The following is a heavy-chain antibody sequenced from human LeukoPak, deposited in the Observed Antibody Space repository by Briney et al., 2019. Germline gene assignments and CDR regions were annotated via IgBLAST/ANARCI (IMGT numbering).Heavy chain of an antibody. V-gene: IGHV4-39*01. J-gene: IGHJ5*02. Sequence: PSETLSLTCSVSGDSFSSGSYYWGWIRQPPGKGLEWIGSMYYSGSTYYNPSLKSRVTISVDTSKNQFSLELSSVTAADTAVYYCARQEGKYYDILTGYSPGGWFDPWGQGTLVTVSS. CDR2: MYYSGST. CDR1: GDSFSSGSYY. D-gene: IGHD3-9*01. CDR3: ARQEGKYYDILTGYSPGGWFDP.